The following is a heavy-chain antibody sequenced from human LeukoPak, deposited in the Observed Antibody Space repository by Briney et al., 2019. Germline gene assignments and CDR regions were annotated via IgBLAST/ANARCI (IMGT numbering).Heavy chain of an antibody. D-gene: IGHD3-22*01. Sequence: GGSLRLSCAASGFTFSSDAMSWGRQAPGKGLEWGSAISGSGGSTYYADSVKGRFTISRDNPKNTLYLQMHSLRAEDNAVYYCAKAPYDSSGYYAWRFDYWGQGTLVTVSS. J-gene: IGHJ4*02. CDR1: GFTFSSDA. CDR3: AKAPYDSSGYYAWRFDY. CDR2: ISGSGGST. V-gene: IGHV3-23*01.